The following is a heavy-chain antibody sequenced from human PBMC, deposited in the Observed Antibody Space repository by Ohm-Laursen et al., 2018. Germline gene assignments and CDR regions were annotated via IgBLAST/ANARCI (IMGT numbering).Heavy chain of an antibody. V-gene: IGHV4-34*01. CDR2: INHSRST. D-gene: IGHD6-19*01. CDR3: ARGFSGWWGRIDY. J-gene: IGHJ4*02. Sequence: GTLSLTCAVYGGSFSGYYWNWIRQPPGKGLEWIGEINHSRSTKHNSSFKSRVTISVDTSKNQFSLKLSSVTAADTAVYYCARGFSGWWGRIDYWGQGILVTVSS. CDR1: GGSFSGYY.